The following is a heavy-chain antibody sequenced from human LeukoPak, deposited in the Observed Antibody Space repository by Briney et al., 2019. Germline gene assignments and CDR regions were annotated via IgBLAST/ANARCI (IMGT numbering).Heavy chain of an antibody. V-gene: IGHV1-46*01. CDR1: GYTFTGYY. D-gene: IGHD6-13*01. CDR3: ARKAAAGQTGWFGP. Sequence: GASVKVSCKASGYTFTGYYMHWVRQAPGQGLEWMGTINPSDGSTHYAQKFQGRVTMTRDTSTSTVYMELSSLTSDDTAVYQCARKAAAGQTGWFGPWGQGTLVTVSS. J-gene: IGHJ5*02. CDR2: INPSDGST.